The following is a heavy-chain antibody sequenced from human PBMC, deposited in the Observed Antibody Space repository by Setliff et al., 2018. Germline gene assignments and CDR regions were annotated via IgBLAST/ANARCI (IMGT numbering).Heavy chain of an antibody. V-gene: IGHV3-21*01. CDR2: ISSNSNYI. J-gene: IGHJ5*01. CDR3: ARSPGWIPWFDS. D-gene: IGHD5-18*01. Sequence: GGSLRLSCVASGFNLHVYTMEWVRQAPGKGLDWVSSISSNSNYIYTADSVKGRFTISRDNAKTSLYLQMDSLRVEDTAVYFCARSPGWIPWFDSWGQGTLVTVSS. CDR1: GFNLHVYT.